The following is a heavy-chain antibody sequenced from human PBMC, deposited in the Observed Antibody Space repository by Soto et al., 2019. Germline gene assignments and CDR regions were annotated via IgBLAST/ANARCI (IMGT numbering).Heavy chain of an antibody. CDR2: INPSGGST. CDR1: GYTFTSYY. J-gene: IGHJ4*02. V-gene: IGHV1-46*04. CDR3: ASGSGSYSVGY. Sequence: QVQLVQSGAEVKKPGASVKVSCKASGYTFTSYYMHWVRQAPGQGLEWMGIINPSGGSTSYAQKLEGIVTKTRETSTSTVYMALSSLRSEDKAVDCCASGSGSYSVGYWGQGTLVTVSS. D-gene: IGHD1-26*01.